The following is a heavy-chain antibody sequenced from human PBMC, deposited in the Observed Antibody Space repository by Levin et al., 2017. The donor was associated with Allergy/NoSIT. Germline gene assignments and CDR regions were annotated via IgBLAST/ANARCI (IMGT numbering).Heavy chain of an antibody. J-gene: IGHJ4*02. V-gene: IGHV4-39*01. D-gene: IGHD6-13*01. CDR2: IYYSGST. CDR3: ARANFRSNIAALN. Sequence: SETLSLTCTVSGGSISSSSYYWGWIRQPPGKGLEWIGSIYYSGSTYYNPSLKSRVTISVDTSKNQFSLKLSSVTAADTAVYYCARANFRSNIAALNWGQGTLVTVSS. CDR1: GGSISSSSYY.